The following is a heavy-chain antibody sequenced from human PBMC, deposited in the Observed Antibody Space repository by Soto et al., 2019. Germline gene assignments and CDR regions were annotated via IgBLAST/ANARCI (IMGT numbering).Heavy chain of an antibody. CDR1: GFTFSSYS. J-gene: IGHJ4*02. CDR2: ISSSSSTI. D-gene: IGHD5-18*01. V-gene: IGHV3-48*02. CDR3: ARDLNMDTAMVIGLYY. Sequence: GGSLRLSCAASGFTFSSYSMNWVRQAPGKGLEWVSYISSSSSTIYYADSVKGRFTISRDNAKNSLYLQMNSLRDEDTAVYYCARDLNMDTAMVIGLYYWGQGTLVTVSS.